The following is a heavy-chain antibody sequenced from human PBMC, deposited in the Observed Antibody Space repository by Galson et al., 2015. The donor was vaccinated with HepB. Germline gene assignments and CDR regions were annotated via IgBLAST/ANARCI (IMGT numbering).Heavy chain of an antibody. CDR2: ISGSGGST. D-gene: IGHD6-13*01. Sequence: SLRLSCAASGFTFSSYAMSWVRQAPGKGLEWVSAISGSGGSTYYADSVKGRFTISRDNSKNTLYLQMNSLRAEDTAVYYCAKDLVKQQLVRRAFDIWGQGTMVTVSS. CDR3: AKDLVKQQLVRRAFDI. CDR1: GFTFSSYA. J-gene: IGHJ3*02. V-gene: IGHV3-23*01.